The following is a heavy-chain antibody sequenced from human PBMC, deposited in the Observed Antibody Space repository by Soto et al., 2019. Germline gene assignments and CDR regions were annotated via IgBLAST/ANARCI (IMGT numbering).Heavy chain of an antibody. CDR1: GFTCSRAA. CDR2: ISGSGGST. V-gene: IGHV3-23*01. CDR3: AKGVYSVGATVEPDAFEI. D-gene: IGHD1-26*01. Sequence: DVQLLESVGGWVQPGGCLSLACAASGFTCSRAALSWVRQAPGTGLEWCTPISGSGGSTYYADSVKGRFTISRDYSKNTMYLQMNSLSDEDTDVYYCAKGVYSVGATVEPDAFEIWGQGTMVTVSS. J-gene: IGHJ3*02.